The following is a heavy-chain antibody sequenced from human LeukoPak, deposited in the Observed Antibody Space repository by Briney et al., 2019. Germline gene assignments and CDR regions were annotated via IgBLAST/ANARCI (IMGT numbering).Heavy chain of an antibody. V-gene: IGHV4-30-2*01. Sequence: PSETLSLTCAVSGGSISSGGYSWSWIRQPPGKGLERIGYIYHSGSTYYNPSLKSRVTISVDRSKNQFSLKLSSVTAADTAVYYCARGTVYYYYGMDVWGQGTTVTVSS. CDR1: GGSISSGGYS. CDR2: IYHSGST. D-gene: IGHD2-2*01. CDR3: ARGTVYYYYGMDV. J-gene: IGHJ6*02.